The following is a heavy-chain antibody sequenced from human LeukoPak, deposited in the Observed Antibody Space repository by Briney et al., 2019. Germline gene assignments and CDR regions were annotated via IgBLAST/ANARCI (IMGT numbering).Heavy chain of an antibody. J-gene: IGHJ4*02. CDR1: GFTFSYYW. CDR2: ISSGGEST. V-gene: IGHV3-23*01. D-gene: IGHD6-19*01. CDR3: AKDFWYSNGWYFFDY. Sequence: PGGSLRLSCAASGFTFSYYWMSWVRQAPGKGLEWVSGISSGGESTIYADSVKGRFTLSRDNSKSTLYLQMNSLRAEDTALYYCAKDFWYSNGWYFFDYWGQGTLVTISS.